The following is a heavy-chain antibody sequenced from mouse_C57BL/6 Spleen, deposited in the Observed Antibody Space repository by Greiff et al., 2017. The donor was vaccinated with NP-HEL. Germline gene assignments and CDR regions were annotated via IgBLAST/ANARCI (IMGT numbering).Heavy chain of an antibody. V-gene: IGHV6-6*01. CDR1: GFTFSDAW. CDR3: TRRAQATDYDAMDY. J-gene: IGHJ4*01. CDR2: IRNKANNHAT. D-gene: IGHD3-2*02. Sequence: EVKVEESGGGLVQPGGSMKISCAASGFTFSDAWMDWVRQSPEKGLEWVAEIRNKANNHATYYAESVKGRFTISRDDSKSSVYLQMNSLRAEDTGIYYCTRRAQATDYDAMDYGGQGTSVTVSS.